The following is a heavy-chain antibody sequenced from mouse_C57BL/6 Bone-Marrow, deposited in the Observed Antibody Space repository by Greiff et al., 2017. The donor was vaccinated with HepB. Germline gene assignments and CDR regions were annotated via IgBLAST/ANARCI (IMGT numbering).Heavy chain of an antibody. CDR2: INPSTGGT. J-gene: IGHJ3*01. CDR1: GYSFTGYY. V-gene: IGHV1-42*01. Sequence: EVQLQQSGPELVKPGASVKISCKASGYSFTGYYMNWVKQSPEKSLEWIGEINPSTGGTTYNQKFKAKATLTVDKSSSTAYMQLKSLTSEDSAVYYCAREGSKVLAYWGQGTLVTVSA. D-gene: IGHD1-3*01. CDR3: AREGSKVLAY.